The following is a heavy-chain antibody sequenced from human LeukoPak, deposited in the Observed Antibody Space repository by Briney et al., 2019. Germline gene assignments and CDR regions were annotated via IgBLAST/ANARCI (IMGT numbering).Heavy chain of an antibody. J-gene: IGHJ6*02. Sequence: GRSLRLSCAASGFTFSTYAMHWVRQAPGKGLEWVAVISHDESNKYYADSVKGRFTISRDNSKNTVYLQTNSLRAGDTAVFYCARGFGGTGFHYKRYYGMDAWGQGTTVTVSS. V-gene: IGHV3-30-3*01. CDR1: GFTFSTYA. CDR3: ARGFGGTGFHYKRYYGMDA. CDR2: ISHDESNK. D-gene: IGHD3-16*01.